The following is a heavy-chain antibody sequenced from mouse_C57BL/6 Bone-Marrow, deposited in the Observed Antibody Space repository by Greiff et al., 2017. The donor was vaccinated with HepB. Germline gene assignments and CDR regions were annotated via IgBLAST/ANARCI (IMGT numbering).Heavy chain of an antibody. CDR1: GYTFTSYG. CDR2: IYPRSGNT. J-gene: IGHJ3*01. CDR3: ARPPYYRGFAY. V-gene: IGHV1-81*01. D-gene: IGHD1-1*02. Sequence: VKLQESGAELARPGASVKLSCKASGYTFTSYGISWVKQRTGQGLEWIGEIYPRSGNTYYNEKFKGKATLTADKSSSTAYMELRSLTSEDSAVYFCARPPYYRGFAYWGQGTLVTVSA.